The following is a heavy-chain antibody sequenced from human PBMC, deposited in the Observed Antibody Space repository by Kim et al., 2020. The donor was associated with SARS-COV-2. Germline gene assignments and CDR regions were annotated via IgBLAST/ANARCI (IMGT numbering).Heavy chain of an antibody. D-gene: IGHD2-15*01. V-gene: IGHV1-18*01. CDR2: INAYNGNT. CDR1: GYTFTSYC. J-gene: IGHJ4*02. CDR3: AREHEGNCSGGSCHVTLHY. Sequence: ASVKVSCKASGYTFTSYCISWVRQAPGQGLEWMGMINAYNGNTNYAQKLQGRVTMTTDTSTSTAYMELRSLRSDDTAVYYCAREHEGNCSGGSCHVTLHYWGKGPLAPVSS.